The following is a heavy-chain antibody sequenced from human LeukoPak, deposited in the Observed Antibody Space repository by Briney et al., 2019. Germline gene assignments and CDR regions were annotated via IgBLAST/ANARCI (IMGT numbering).Heavy chain of an antibody. CDR2: IYYSGST. V-gene: IGHV4-39*01. CDR1: GGSISSSSYY. J-gene: IGHJ5*02. D-gene: IGHD2-2*02. CDR3: ARKRRRKAPFVVVPAAISSWFDP. Sequence: SETLSLTCTVSGGSISSSSYYWGWIRQPPGKGLEWIGSIYYSGSTYYNPSLKSRVTISVDTSKNQFSLKLSSVTAADTAVYYCARKRRRKAPFVVVPAAISSWFDPWGQGTLVTVSS.